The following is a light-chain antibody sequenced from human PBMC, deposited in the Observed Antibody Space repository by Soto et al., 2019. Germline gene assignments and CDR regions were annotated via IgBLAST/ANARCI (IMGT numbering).Light chain of an antibody. CDR1: SGHSSYA. CDR3: SSYVGSNVV. V-gene: IGLV4-69*01. Sequence: QPVLTQSPSASASLGASVKLTCTLSSGHSSYAIAWHQQQPEKGPRFLMKLNNDGSYSKGDGIPDRFSGSKSGNTASLTVSGLQAEDEAEYYCSSYVGSNVVFGGGTKLTVL. J-gene: IGLJ2*01. CDR2: LNNDGSY.